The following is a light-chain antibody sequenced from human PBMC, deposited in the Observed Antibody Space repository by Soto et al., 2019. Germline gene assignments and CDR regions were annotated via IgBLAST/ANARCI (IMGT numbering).Light chain of an antibody. CDR2: GKS. CDR1: ESVSSTY. CDR3: KRYGSPQIT. V-gene: IGKV3-20*01. Sequence: PGESGTLSCRASESVSSTYLAWYQQQPCQANRLIMSGKSNRATGTPDRFSGSGSGTDFTLTISRLETEDLAVYYCKRYGSPQITVGKGTRLEIK. J-gene: IGKJ5*01.